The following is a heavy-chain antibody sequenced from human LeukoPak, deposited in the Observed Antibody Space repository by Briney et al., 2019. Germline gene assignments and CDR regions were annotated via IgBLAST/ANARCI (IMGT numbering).Heavy chain of an antibody. Sequence: GKSLRLSCAASGFTFSGYPIHWVRQAPGKGLEWVAVISYDGSNKYYADSVKGRFTISRDNSKNTLYLQMNSLRAEDTAVYYCAKGGDDYYYYFYYGMDVWGQGTTVTVSS. CDR2: ISYDGSNK. CDR1: GFTFSGYP. V-gene: IGHV3-30-3*02. J-gene: IGHJ6*02. CDR3: AKGGDDYYYYFYYGMDV. D-gene: IGHD1-26*01.